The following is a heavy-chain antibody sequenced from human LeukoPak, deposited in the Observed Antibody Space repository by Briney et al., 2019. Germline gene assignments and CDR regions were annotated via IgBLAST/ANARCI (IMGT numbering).Heavy chain of an antibody. D-gene: IGHD3-10*01. CDR2: IIPIFGTA. CDR3: ARGLGWFGAKWAPFDY. CDR1: GGTFSSYA. J-gene: IGHJ4*02. V-gene: IGHV1-69*01. Sequence: GASVKVSCKASGGTFSSYAISWVRQAPGQGLEWMGGIIPIFGTANYAQKFQGRVTITADESTSTAYMELSSLRSEDTAVYYCARGLGWFGAKWAPFDYWGQGTLVTVSS.